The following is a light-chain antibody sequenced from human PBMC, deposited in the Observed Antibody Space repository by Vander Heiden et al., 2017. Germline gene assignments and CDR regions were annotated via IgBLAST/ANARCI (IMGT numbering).Light chain of an antibody. CDR3: QQSFSTLMFT. J-gene: IGKJ2*01. V-gene: IGKV1-39*01. Sequence: DIQITQSPAFLSASVGDAVTITCRTSQSISNYLNWYQQNPGKSPRLLIFSASSLQTGVPSRFSGSGSGTDFTLSISSLQPEDFATYYCQQSFSTLMFTFGQGTKLEIK. CDR1: QSISNY. CDR2: SAS.